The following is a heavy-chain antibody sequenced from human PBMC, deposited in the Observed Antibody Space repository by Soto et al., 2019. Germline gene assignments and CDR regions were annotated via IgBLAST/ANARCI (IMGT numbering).Heavy chain of an antibody. Sequence: EVQLLESGGGLVQPGGSLRLSCAASGFTFSSYAMSWVRQAPGKGLEWVSAISGSGGSTYYADSVKGRFTISRDNSKNTLYLQMNSLRAEYRAVYDCLKFRITMVRGEVDAFAIWGQGTMVTVSS. CDR2: ISGSGGST. V-gene: IGHV3-23*01. CDR3: LKFRITMVRGEVDAFAI. D-gene: IGHD3-10*01. CDR1: GFTFSSYA. J-gene: IGHJ3*02.